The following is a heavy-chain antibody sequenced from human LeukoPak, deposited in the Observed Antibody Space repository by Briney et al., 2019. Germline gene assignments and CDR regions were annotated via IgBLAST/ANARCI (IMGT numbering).Heavy chain of an antibody. CDR1: GYTFTSYA. V-gene: IGHV7-4-1*02. CDR3: TRSLIYYYGSGSGPGGFDY. Sequence: GASVKVSCKASGYTFTSYAMNWVRQAPGQGLEWMGWINTNTGNPTYAQGFTGRFVFSLDTSVSTAYLQISSLKTEDTAVYYCTRSLIYYYGSGSGPGGFDYWGQGTLVTVSS. J-gene: IGHJ4*02. D-gene: IGHD3-10*01. CDR2: INTNTGNP.